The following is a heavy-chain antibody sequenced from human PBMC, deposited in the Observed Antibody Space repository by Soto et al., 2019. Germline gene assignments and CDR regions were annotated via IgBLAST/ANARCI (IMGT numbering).Heavy chain of an antibody. J-gene: IGHJ4*02. Sequence: GGSLRLSCAASGFTFSSYAMSWVRQAPGKGLEWVSAISGSGGSTYYADSVKGRFTISRDNSKNTLYLQMNSLRAEDTAVYYCAKRGIMITFGGVIGYWGQGTLVTVSS. V-gene: IGHV3-23*01. CDR2: ISGSGGST. CDR1: GFTFSSYA. CDR3: AKRGIMITFGGVIGY. D-gene: IGHD3-16*02.